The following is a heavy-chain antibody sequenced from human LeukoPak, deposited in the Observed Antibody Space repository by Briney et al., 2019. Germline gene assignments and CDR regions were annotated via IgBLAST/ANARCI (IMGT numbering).Heavy chain of an antibody. V-gene: IGHV4-59*01. D-gene: IGHD2-2*01. Sequence: AETLSLTCAVSGAFISGNYWSWIRQPPGKGLEWIGYIYYSGSTKYNPSLKSRVTISVDTSKNQFSLRLSSVTAADTAMYYCAREKYGRSNDHWGRGPLVTVSS. CDR3: AREKYGRSNDH. J-gene: IGHJ4*02. CDR1: GAFISGNY. CDR2: IYYSGST.